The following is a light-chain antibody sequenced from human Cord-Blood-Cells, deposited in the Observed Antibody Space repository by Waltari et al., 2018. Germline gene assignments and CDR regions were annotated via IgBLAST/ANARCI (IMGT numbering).Light chain of an antibody. Sequence: EIVLTQSPATLSFSPGERATLSCRASQSVSSYLAWYQQKPGQAPRLLIYDAANTATGIPARFSGSGSATDFSLTISSLEPEDFAVYYCQQRSNWPPITFGQGTRLEIK. CDR3: QQRSNWPPIT. CDR2: DAA. CDR1: QSVSSY. V-gene: IGKV3-11*01. J-gene: IGKJ5*01.